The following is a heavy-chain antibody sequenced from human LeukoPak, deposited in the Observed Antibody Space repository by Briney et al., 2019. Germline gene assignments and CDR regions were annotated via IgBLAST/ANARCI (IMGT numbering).Heavy chain of an antibody. Sequence: TSETLSLTCAVYGGSFSGYYWSWIRQPPGKGLEWIGEINHSGSTNYNPSLKSRVTISVDTSKNQFSLKLSSVTAADTAVYYCARKTYYYDSSGYKPFDYWGQGTLVTVSS. D-gene: IGHD3-22*01. CDR2: INHSGST. CDR1: GGSFSGYY. V-gene: IGHV4-34*01. J-gene: IGHJ4*02. CDR3: ARKTYYYDSSGYKPFDY.